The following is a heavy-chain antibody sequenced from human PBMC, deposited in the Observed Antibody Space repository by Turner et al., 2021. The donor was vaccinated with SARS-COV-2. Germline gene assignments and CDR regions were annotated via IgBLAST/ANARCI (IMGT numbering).Heavy chain of an antibody. CDR2: FFYSGST. V-gene: IGHV4-39*01. CDR1: SGSISSSAYY. J-gene: IGHJ4*02. Sequence: QLQLQASVPGLVKPSETLSLTCTVSSGSISSSAYYWGWIRQPPGKGLEWIGSFFYSGSTYYSPSLKSRITISVDTSKNQFSLNLSSVTAADTAVYYCARQVSILGRWLAPFDSWGQGTLVTVSS. CDR3: ARQVSILGRWLAPFDS. D-gene: IGHD6-19*01.